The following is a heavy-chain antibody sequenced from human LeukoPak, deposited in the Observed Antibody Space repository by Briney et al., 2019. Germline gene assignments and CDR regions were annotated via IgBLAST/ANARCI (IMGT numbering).Heavy chain of an antibody. V-gene: IGHV1-8*02. CDR2: MNPNSGNT. Sequence: ASVKVSCKASGYTFTGYYMHWVRQATGQGLEWMGWMNPNSGNTGYAQKFQGRVTMTRNTSISTAYMELSSLTSEDTAVYYCARECSGGSCYAGFDLWGQGTQVTVSS. J-gene: IGHJ5*02. D-gene: IGHD2-15*01. CDR1: GYTFTGYY. CDR3: ARECSGGSCYAGFDL.